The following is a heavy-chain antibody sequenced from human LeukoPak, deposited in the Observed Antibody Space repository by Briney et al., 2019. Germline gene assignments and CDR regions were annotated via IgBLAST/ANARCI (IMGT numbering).Heavy chain of an antibody. D-gene: IGHD6-25*01. CDR3: ARDFAATPYYFDY. V-gene: IGHV3-21*01. CDR1: GFTFSSYS. J-gene: IGHJ4*02. CDR2: ISSSSSYI. Sequence: PGGSLRLSRAASGFTFSSYSMNWVRQAPGKGLEWVSSISSSSSYIYYADSVKGRFTISRDNAKNSLYLQMNSLRAEDTAVYYCARDFAATPYYFDYWGQGTLVTVSA.